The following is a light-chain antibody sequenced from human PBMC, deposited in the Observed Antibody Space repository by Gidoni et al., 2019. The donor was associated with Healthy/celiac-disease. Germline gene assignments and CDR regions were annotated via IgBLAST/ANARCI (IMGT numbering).Light chain of an antibody. CDR3: QQYDNLPPPYT. V-gene: IGKV1-33*01. CDR2: DAS. Sequence: DIHMTQSPSSLSASVGDRVTITCQASQDISNYLNWYQQKPGKAPKLLIYDASNLETGVPSRFSGSGSGTDFTFTISSLQPEDIATYYCQQYDNLPPPYTFGQGTKLEIK. J-gene: IGKJ2*01. CDR1: QDISNY.